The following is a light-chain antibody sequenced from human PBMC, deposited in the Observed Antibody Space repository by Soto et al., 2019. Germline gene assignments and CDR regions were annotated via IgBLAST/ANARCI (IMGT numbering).Light chain of an antibody. V-gene: IGLV2-8*01. CDR1: GSDIGAYNF. J-gene: IGLJ3*02. CDR2: GVT. CDR3: YSYAGMNIWV. Sequence: QSVLAQPPSASGSPGQSVTISCTGSGSDIGAYNFVSWYQQHPGKAPKLMIFGVTERPSGVPDRFSGSKSGNTASLTVSGLQADDAAVYYCYSYAGMNIWVFGGGTKLTVL.